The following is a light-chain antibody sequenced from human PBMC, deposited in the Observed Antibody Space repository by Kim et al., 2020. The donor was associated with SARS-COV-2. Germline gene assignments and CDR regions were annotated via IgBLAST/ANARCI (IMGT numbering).Light chain of an antibody. V-gene: IGKV1-6*01. CDR1: QGVGSG. CDR3: LQDYGYPRT. CDR2: AAC. Sequence: ASVGDGGAITGRASQGVGSGLAWYQQEPGKAPKRLIYAACSLQSGVRSRFSGSGSGADCTLTISRVLAEDCATCYCLQDYGYPRTFGQGTKLE. J-gene: IGKJ2*01.